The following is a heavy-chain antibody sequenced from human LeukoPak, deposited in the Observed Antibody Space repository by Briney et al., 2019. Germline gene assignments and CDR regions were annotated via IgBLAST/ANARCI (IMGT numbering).Heavy chain of an antibody. D-gene: IGHD3-10*01. Sequence: PSETLSLTCAVYSGSFSGYYLTWVRQPPGKGLEWIGEIHPSGGTSYNPSLMSRVTISIDTSKNHLSLKVSSVTAADTAIYYCSRGMDTYKSGVDWGQGTLVTVSS. V-gene: IGHV4-34*01. CDR3: SRGMDTYKSGVD. J-gene: IGHJ4*02. CDR2: IHPSGGT. CDR1: SGSFSGYY.